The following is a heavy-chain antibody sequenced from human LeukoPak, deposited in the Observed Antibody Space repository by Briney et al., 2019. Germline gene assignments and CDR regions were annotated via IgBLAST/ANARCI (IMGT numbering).Heavy chain of an antibody. Sequence: PGESLKISCKGSGYSFSNYWIGWVRQTPGKGLGWMGFIYPRDSRTTYSPSFQGQVTISVDRSINTAYIQCSSLKASDTAIYYCAKGGDGRDFLLYWGQGSLVTVSS. CDR3: AKGGDGRDFLLY. D-gene: IGHD5-24*01. J-gene: IGHJ4*02. CDR2: IYPRDSRT. CDR1: GYSFSNYW. V-gene: IGHV5-51*01.